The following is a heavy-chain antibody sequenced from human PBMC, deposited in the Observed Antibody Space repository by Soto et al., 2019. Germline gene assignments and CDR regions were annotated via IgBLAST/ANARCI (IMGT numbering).Heavy chain of an antibody. CDR3: VKSRAANNSGFSD. Sequence: PGGSLRLSCSASGAACSSYAMHCVRHVPGKGLESVSRVRGKGDPSFYPDSVKGRFTISRVNSKNTLYLQLSSLSADDTAVYYCVKSRAANNSGFSDWGQGALVTVSS. J-gene: IGHJ4*02. CDR1: GAACSSYA. CDR2: VRGKGDPS. V-gene: IGHV3-64D*06. D-gene: IGHD1-20*01.